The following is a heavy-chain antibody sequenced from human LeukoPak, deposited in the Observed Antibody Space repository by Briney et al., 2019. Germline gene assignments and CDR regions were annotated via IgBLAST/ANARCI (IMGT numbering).Heavy chain of an antibody. D-gene: IGHD2-2*01. V-gene: IGHV1-8*03. Sequence: SVKVSYMPSGYTLPRYVLLWVRPATGHGREGMGWMNPNSGNPGYAQKVQGRVTITRNTSISTAYMELSSLRAEDTAVYYCARGAPVNWFDPWGQGTLVTVSS. CDR3: ARGAPVNWFDP. J-gene: IGHJ5*02. CDR1: GYTLPRYV. CDR2: MNPNSGNP.